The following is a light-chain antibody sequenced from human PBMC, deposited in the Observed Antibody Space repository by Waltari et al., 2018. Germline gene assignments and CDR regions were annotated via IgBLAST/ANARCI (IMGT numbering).Light chain of an antibody. V-gene: IGKV3-20*01. CDR2: DAS. J-gene: IGKJ1*01. CDR3: QKYVSLPAT. CDR1: QSVSRS. Sequence: EIVLTQSPGTLSLSPGEGATLSCRASQSVSRSLAWYQQKPGQAPRLLIYDASTRATGIPDGFSGSGCGTDFSLTISRLEPEDFAVDYCQKYVSLPATFGQGTTVEIK.